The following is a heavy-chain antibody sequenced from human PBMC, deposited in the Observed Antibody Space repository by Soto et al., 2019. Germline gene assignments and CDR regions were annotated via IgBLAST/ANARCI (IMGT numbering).Heavy chain of an antibody. Sequence: PGGSLRLSCAASGFTFSSYAMSWVRQAPGKGLEWVSAISGSGGSTYYADSVKGRFTISRDNSKNTLYLQMNSLRAEDTAVYYYAKDDSGYFRLDYWGQGTLVTVSS. CDR1: GFTFSSYA. V-gene: IGHV3-23*01. D-gene: IGHD5-12*01. J-gene: IGHJ4*02. CDR3: AKDDSGYFRLDY. CDR2: ISGSGGST.